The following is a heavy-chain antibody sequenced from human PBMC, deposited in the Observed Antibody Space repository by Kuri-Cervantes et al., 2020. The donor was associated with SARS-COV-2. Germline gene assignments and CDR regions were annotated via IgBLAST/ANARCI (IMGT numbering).Heavy chain of an antibody. Sequence: ASVKVSCKASGYTFTDYYMHWVRQAPGQGLEWMGWINPNSGGTNYAQKFQGWVTMTRDTSISTVYMELSRLRSDDTAVYYCVRSTPFRRLVVISHGGAFDIWGQGTMVTVSS. V-gene: IGHV1-2*04. CDR1: GYTFTDYY. CDR2: INPNSGGT. CDR3: VRSTPFRRLVVISHGGAFDI. J-gene: IGHJ3*02. D-gene: IGHD3-22*01.